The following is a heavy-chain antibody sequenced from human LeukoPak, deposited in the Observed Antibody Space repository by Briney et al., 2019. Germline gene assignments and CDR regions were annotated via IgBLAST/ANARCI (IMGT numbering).Heavy chain of an antibody. V-gene: IGHV3-73*01. CDR2: IRSKANSYAT. CDR1: GFTFSGSA. D-gene: IGHD1-26*01. CDR3: TRSVQRGYSGSYYPEVFQH. J-gene: IGHJ1*01. Sequence: GGSLRLSCAASGFTFSGSAMHWVRQASGKGLEWVGRIRSKANSYATAYAASVKGRFTISRDDSKNTAYLQMNSLKTEDTAVYYCTRSVQRGYSGSYYPEVFQHWGQGTLVTVSS.